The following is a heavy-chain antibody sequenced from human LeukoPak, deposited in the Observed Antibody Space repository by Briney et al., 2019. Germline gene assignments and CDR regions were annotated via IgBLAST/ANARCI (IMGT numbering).Heavy chain of an antibody. CDR3: AKDLRGYSGYDLKDY. CDR2: ISGSGGST. V-gene: IGHV3-23*01. CDR1: GFTFSSYA. J-gene: IGHJ4*02. D-gene: IGHD5-12*01. Sequence: GGSLRLSCAASGFTFSSYAMSWVRQAPGKGLEWVSAISGSGGSTYCVDSVKGRFTISRDNSKNTLYLQMNSLRAEDTAVYYCAKDLRGYSGYDLKDYWGQGTLVTVSS.